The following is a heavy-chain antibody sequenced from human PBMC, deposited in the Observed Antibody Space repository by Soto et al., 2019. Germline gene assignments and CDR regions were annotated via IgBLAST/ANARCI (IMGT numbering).Heavy chain of an antibody. CDR1: GGSISSYY. J-gene: IGHJ6*02. V-gene: IGHV4-59*01. Sequence: QVQLQESGPGLVKPSETLSLTCTVSGGSISSYYWSWIRQPPGKGLEWIGYIYYSGSTNHYNPSLKSRVNISVDTSKNQFSLKLSSVTAADTAVYYCARDWDGMDVWGQGTTVTVSS. CDR3: ARDWDGMDV. D-gene: IGHD3-16*01. CDR2: IYYSGST.